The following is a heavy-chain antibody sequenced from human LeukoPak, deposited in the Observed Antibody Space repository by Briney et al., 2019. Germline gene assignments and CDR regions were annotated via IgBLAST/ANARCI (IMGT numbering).Heavy chain of an antibody. CDR1: GFTVSSNY. D-gene: IGHD3-22*01. Sequence: GGSLRLSCAASGFTVSSNYMSWVRQAPGKGLEWVSVIYSGGSTYYADSVKGRFTISRDNSKNTLYLQMNSLRAEDTAVYYCARGRVRRNYYDSSGYYVGYWGQGTLATVSS. CDR2: IYSGGST. V-gene: IGHV3-66*01. J-gene: IGHJ4*02. CDR3: ARGRVRRNYYDSSGYYVGY.